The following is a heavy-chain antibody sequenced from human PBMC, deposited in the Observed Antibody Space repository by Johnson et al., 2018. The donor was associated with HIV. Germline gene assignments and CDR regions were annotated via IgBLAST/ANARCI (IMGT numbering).Heavy chain of an antibody. D-gene: IGHD3-22*01. CDR3: AKIRRAYYEDAFDM. Sequence: VQLVESGGGVVQPGRSLRLSCAASGFTFSSYAMHWVRQAPGKGLEWVAVISYDGSNKYSPDSVKGRFTISRDNSKNTVYLQMNRLRHEDTAVYYCAKIRRAYYEDAFDMWGQGTMVTVSS. CDR1: GFTFSSYA. CDR2: ISYDGSNK. J-gene: IGHJ3*02. V-gene: IGHV3-30*18.